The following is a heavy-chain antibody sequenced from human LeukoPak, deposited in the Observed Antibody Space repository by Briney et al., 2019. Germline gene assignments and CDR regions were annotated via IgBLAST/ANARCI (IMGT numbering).Heavy chain of an antibody. CDR2: INHSGST. D-gene: IGHD6-13*01. V-gene: IGHV4-34*01. CDR3: ARVRRSSSWGDY. Sequence: SETLSLTCAVYGGSFSGYYWSWIRQPPGKGLEWIGEINHSGSTNYNPSLKSRVTISVDTSKNQFSLKLSSVTATDTAVYYCARVRRSSSWGDYWGQGTLVTVSS. CDR1: GGSFSGYY. J-gene: IGHJ4*02.